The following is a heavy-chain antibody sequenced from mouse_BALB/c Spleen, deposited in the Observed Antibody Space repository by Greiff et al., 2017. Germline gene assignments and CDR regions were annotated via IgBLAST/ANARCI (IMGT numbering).Heavy chain of an antibody. CDR2: IWAGGST. D-gene: IGHD2-4*01. Sequence: QVQLKESGPGLVAPSQSLSITCTVSGFSLTSYGVHWVRQPPGKGLEWLGVIWAGGSTNYNSALMSRLSISKDNSKSQVFLKMNSLQTDDTAMYYCARAGDYDWFAYWGQGTLVTVSA. CDR1: GFSLTSYG. J-gene: IGHJ3*01. V-gene: IGHV2-9*02. CDR3: ARAGDYDWFAY.